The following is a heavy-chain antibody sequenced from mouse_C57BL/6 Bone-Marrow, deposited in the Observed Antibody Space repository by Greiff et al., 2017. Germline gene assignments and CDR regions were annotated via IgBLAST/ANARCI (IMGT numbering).Heavy chain of an antibody. J-gene: IGHJ2*01. D-gene: IGHD3-3*01. CDR2: IDPGNGDT. CDR3: TGGLRGY. V-gene: IGHV14-4*01. Sequence: EVQLQQSGAELVRPGASVKLSCTASGFTIKDDYMPWVKQRPEQGLEWIGWIDPGNGDTDYTAKFKGKATITADKSYNTAYLQLSSLASEDTAVDSWTGGLRGYWGQGTTLRVYS. CDR1: GFTIKDDY.